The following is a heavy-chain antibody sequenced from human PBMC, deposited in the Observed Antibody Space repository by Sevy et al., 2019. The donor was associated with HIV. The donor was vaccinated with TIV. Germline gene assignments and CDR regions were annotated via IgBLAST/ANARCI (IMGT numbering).Heavy chain of an antibody. CDR3: AGDLPPSATTVPHFDY. Sequence: GGSLRLSCTASGFTFSSYEMNWVRQAPGKGLEWVSYISNSGSTIHYSDSVKGRFTISRDNAKNSLYLQMNSLRAGDTAVYYCAGDLPPSATTVPHFDYWGRGTLVTVSS. J-gene: IGHJ4*02. D-gene: IGHD4-17*01. CDR1: GFTFSSYE. CDR2: ISNSGSTI. V-gene: IGHV3-48*03.